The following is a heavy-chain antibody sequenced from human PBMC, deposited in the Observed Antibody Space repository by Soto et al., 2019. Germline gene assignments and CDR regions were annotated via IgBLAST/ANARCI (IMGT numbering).Heavy chain of an antibody. V-gene: IGHV3-48*03. J-gene: IGHJ6*02. CDR2: ISSSGSTI. CDR1: GFTFSSYE. D-gene: IGHD2-2*02. CDR3: ARDCSSTSCYTPHYGMDV. Sequence: PGGSLRLSCAASGFTFSSYEMNWVRQAPGKGLEWVSYISSSGSTIYYADSVKGRFTISRDNSKNMMYLQMNSLRAEDTAVYYCARDCSSTSCYTPHYGMDVWGQGTTVTVSS.